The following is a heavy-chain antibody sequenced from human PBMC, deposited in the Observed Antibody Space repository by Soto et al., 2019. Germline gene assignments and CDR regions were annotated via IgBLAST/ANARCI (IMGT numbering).Heavy chain of an antibody. D-gene: IGHD3-16*01. J-gene: IGHJ4*02. Sequence: QLQLQESGPGLVKPSETLSLACTVSGGSISSNSDYWDWIRQPPGKGLEWIGSMYYSGATYHNPSLQSRVTISVDTSKNQFSLHLSSVTAADTAVYYCARHAAYDSVWGKSDGSDYWGQGTLVTVSS. CDR1: GGSISSNSDY. CDR3: ARHAAYDSVWGKSDGSDY. V-gene: IGHV4-39*01. CDR2: MYYSGAT.